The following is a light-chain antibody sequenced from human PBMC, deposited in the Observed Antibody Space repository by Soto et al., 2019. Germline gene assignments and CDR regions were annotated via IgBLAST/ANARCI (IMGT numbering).Light chain of an antibody. Sequence: EIVMTQSPATLSVSPGERATLSCRAGESVSILLAWYQQKPGQAPRLLIYGASTRSTGIPARFSGSGSGTEFTLTISSLQSEDFAVYYCQQYNNWPKTFGQGTKVDIK. CDR3: QQYNNWPKT. CDR1: ESVSIL. J-gene: IGKJ1*01. V-gene: IGKV3-15*01. CDR2: GAS.